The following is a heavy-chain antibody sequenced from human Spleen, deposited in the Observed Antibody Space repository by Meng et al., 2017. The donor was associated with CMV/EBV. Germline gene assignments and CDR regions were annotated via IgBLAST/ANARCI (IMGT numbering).Heavy chain of an antibody. J-gene: IGHJ4*02. Sequence: SETLSLTCTVSGDSVSFYYWSWIRQPPGKGLEWIGYIYYSGSTNYNPSLKSRVTISVDTSKNQFSLKLSSVTAADTAVYYCARGTIVGATRFDYWGQGTLVTVSS. D-gene: IGHD1-26*01. CDR1: GDSVSFYY. CDR2: IYYSGST. CDR3: ARGTIVGATRFDY. V-gene: IGHV4-59*02.